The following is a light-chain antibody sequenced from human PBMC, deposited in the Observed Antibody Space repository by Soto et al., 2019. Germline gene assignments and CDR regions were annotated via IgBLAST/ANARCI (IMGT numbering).Light chain of an antibody. Sequence: QSALTQPASVSGSPGQSITISCSGTSSDVGSYNFVSWYQHHPGKAPKLMIYEVSNRPSGVSNRFSGSKSGNTASLTISGLQAEDEADYYCSSYTSSSTLFVFGGGTKLTVL. CDR1: SSDVGSYNF. CDR3: SSYTSSSTLFV. V-gene: IGLV2-14*01. CDR2: EVS. J-gene: IGLJ2*01.